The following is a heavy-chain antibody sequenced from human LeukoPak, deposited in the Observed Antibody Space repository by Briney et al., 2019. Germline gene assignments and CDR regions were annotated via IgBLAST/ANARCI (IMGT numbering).Heavy chain of an antibody. Sequence: SSETLSLTCTVSGGSISSSSYYWGWIRQPPGKGLEWIGSIHYSGSTYYNPSLKSRVTISVDTSKNQFSLKLSSVTAADTAVYYCARIAAAQGADYWGQGTLVTVSS. J-gene: IGHJ4*02. D-gene: IGHD6-13*01. CDR1: GGSISSSSYY. CDR3: ARIAAAQGADY. CDR2: IHYSGST. V-gene: IGHV4-39*01.